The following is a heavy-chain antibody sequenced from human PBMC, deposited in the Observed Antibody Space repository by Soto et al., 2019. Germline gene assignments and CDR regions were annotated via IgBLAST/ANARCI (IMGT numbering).Heavy chain of an antibody. CDR2: MNPNSGNT. Sequence: ASVKVSCKASGCTFTSYDINWVRQATGQGLEWMGWMNPNSGNTGYAQKFQGRVTMTRNTSIGTAYMELSSLRSEDTAVYYCARGSRYSSGWGPSYYYYGMDVWGQGTTVTVSS. CDR3: ARGSRYSSGWGPSYYYYGMDV. V-gene: IGHV1-8*01. J-gene: IGHJ6*02. D-gene: IGHD6-19*01. CDR1: GCTFTSYD.